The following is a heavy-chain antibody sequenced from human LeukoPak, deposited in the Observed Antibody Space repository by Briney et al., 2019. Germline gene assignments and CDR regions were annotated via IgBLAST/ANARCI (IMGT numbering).Heavy chain of an antibody. J-gene: IGHJ4*02. D-gene: IGHD6-13*01. CDR2: IKQDGSEK. Sequence: GGSLRLSCAASGFTFSSYWMSWVRQAPGKGLEWVANIKQDGSEKYYVDSVKGRFTISRDNAKNSLYLQMNSLRAEDTAVYYCASGAAAGTTDYWGQGTLVTVSS. CDR3: ASGAAAGTTDY. CDR1: GFTFSSYW. V-gene: IGHV3-7*01.